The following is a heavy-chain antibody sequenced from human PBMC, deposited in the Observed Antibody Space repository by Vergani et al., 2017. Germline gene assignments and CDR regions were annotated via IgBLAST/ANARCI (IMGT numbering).Heavy chain of an antibody. Sequence: QVQLVQSGAEVKKPGASVKVSCKASGYTFTSYGISWVRQAPGQGLEWMGWISAYNGNTNYAQKLQGRVTMTTDTSTSTDYMELSSLRSEDTAVYYCARGTGDSRYYYYYMDVWGKGTTVTVSS. D-gene: IGHD3-10*01. CDR1: GYTFTSYG. V-gene: IGHV1-18*01. CDR3: ARGTGDSRYYYYYMDV. J-gene: IGHJ6*03. CDR2: ISAYNGNT.